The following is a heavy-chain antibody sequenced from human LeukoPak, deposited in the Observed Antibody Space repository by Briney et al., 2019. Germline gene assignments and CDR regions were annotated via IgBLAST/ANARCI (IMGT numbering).Heavy chain of an antibody. CDR1: GFTFSSYA. CDR3: AKVCRSRRYGAGICWFDP. D-gene: IGHD3-10*01. V-gene: IGHV3-23*01. CDR2: ISGSGGST. J-gene: IGHJ5*02. Sequence: PGGSLRLSCAASGFTFSSYAMSWVRQAPGKGLEWVSAISGSGGSTYYADSVKGRFTISRDNSKNTLYLQMNSLRAEDTAVYYCAKVCRSRRYGAGICWFDPWGQGTLVTSPQ.